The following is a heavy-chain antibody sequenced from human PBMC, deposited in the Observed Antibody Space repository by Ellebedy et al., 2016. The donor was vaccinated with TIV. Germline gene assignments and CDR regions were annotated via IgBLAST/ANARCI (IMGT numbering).Heavy chain of an antibody. CDR2: INPNSGGT. D-gene: IGHD3-22*01. CDR1: GYTFTGYY. CDR3: ARAPDDSSGYYYVGYYYYGMDV. J-gene: IGHJ6*02. Sequence: ASVKVSXXASGYTFTGYYMHWVRQAPGQGLEWMGWINPNSGGTNYAQKFQGRVTMTRDTSISTAYMELSRLRSDDTAVYYCARAPDDSSGYYYVGYYYYGMDVWGQGTTVTVSS. V-gene: IGHV1-2*02.